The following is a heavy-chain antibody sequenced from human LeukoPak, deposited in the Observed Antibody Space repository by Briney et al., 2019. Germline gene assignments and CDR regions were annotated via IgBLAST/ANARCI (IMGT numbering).Heavy chain of an antibody. CDR2: ISGSGGTT. D-gene: IGHD6-19*01. J-gene: IGHJ4*02. CDR1: GFTFSTYA. CDR3: AKTSGWPFHFDC. V-gene: IGHV3-23*01. Sequence: GGSLRLSCAASGFTFSTYAMSWVRQATGKGLEWVSAISGSGGTTYYADSVEGRFTISRDNSKNTLYLQMNSLRAEDTAVYYCAKTSGWPFHFDCWGQGTLGTVSS.